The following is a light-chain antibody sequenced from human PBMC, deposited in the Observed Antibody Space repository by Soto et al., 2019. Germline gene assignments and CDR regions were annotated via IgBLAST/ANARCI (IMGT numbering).Light chain of an antibody. V-gene: IGLV3-1*01. J-gene: IGLJ2*01. CDR1: KLGEKY. CDR3: QAWDSRTVV. CDR2: QDR. Sequence: SYELTQPPSVSVSPGQTASITCSGDKLGEKYACWYQQKPGQSPVLIIYQDRKRPSGIPERFSGSNSGNTATLTISGTQAMDEADYYCQAWDSRTVVFGGGPKLTVL.